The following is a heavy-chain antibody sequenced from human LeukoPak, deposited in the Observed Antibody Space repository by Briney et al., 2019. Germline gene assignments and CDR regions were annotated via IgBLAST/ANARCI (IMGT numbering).Heavy chain of an antibody. CDR2: IQYDGSKT. J-gene: IGHJ5*02. CDR3: ARDTDTNGHSSQLDP. D-gene: IGHD2-8*01. V-gene: IGHV3-33*05. CDR1: GFTFTNYG. Sequence: GGSLRLSCAASGFTFTNYGMHWVRQAPGKGLEWVAAIQYDGSKTYYGDSVKGRFTISRDTSKNTLYQQMNSLRAEDTAVYFCARDTDTNGHSSQLDPWGQGTLVTVSS.